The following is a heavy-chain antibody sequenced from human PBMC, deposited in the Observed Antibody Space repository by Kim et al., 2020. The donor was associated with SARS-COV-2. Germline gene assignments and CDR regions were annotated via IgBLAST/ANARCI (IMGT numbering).Heavy chain of an antibody. CDR2: IYSGGST. J-gene: IGHJ4*02. CDR3: ARGGSGSWYGISVY. CDR1: GFTVSSNY. D-gene: IGHD6-13*01. Sequence: GGSLRLSCAASGFTVSSNYMSWVRQAPGKGLEWVSVIYSGGSTYYADSVKGRFTISRHNSKNTLYLQMNSLRPEDTAVYYCARGGSGSWYGISVYWGQGTLVTVSS. V-gene: IGHV3-53*04.